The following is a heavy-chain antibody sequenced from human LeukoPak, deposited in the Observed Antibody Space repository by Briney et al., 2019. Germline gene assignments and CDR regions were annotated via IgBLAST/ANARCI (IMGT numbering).Heavy chain of an antibody. Sequence: SSETLSLTCTVSGGSISSYYWSWIRQPAGKRLEWLGRIYSSGSTNYNPSLESRVTVSVDTSKNQFSLKLSSVTAADTAVYYCAREHMVRGVINRWGQGALVTVSS. CDR2: IYSSGST. J-gene: IGHJ4*02. V-gene: IGHV4-4*07. CDR1: GGSISSYY. CDR3: AREHMVRGVINR. D-gene: IGHD3-10*01.